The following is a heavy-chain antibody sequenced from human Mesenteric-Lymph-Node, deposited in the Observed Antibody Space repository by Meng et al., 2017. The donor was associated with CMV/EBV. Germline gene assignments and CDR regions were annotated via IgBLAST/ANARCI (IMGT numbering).Heavy chain of an antibody. D-gene: IGHD2-21*01. Sequence: GESLKISCAASGLTFSTYAMSWVRQMPGKGLEWMGIIYPGDSDTKYSPTFQGQVTISADKSTGSAYLQWSSLKASDTAMYYCARRDHNYYGMDVWGQGTTVTVSS. CDR1: GLTFSTYA. CDR2: IYPGDSDT. J-gene: IGHJ6*02. V-gene: IGHV5-51*01. CDR3: ARRDHNYYGMDV.